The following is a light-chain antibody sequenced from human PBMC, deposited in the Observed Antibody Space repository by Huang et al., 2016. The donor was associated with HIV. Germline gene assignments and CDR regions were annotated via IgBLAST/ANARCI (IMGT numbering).Light chain of an antibody. CDR3: QQYNNWPYT. J-gene: IGKJ2*01. CDR2: GAS. CDR1: QRFSSN. V-gene: IGKV3-15*01. Sequence: EIVMTQSPATLSVSPGERATLSCRASQRFSSNLAWYQQKPGQAPRLLIYGASTRATGIPARFSGSGSGTEFTLTISSLQSEDFAVYYCQQYNNWPYTFGQGTKLEIK.